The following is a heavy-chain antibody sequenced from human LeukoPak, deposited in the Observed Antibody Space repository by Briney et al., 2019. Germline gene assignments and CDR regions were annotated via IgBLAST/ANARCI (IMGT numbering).Heavy chain of an antibody. Sequence: PSETLSLTCTVSGGSISAYYWSWIRQPAGQGLEWIGRIYGSGSTNYNPSMKSRVTMSVDTSKNQFSLRLSTVTAADTAMYYCASVSRGYYIDSWGQGTLVTVS. V-gene: IGHV4-4*07. CDR2: IYGSGST. J-gene: IGHJ4*02. CDR3: ASVSRGYYIDS. CDR1: GGSISAYY. D-gene: IGHD3-22*01.